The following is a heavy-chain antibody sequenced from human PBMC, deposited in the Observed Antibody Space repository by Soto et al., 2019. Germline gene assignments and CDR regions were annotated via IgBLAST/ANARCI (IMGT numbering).Heavy chain of an antibody. CDR3: ARETNYYDSSGYPTLLDY. CDR1: GGSISSGDYY. J-gene: IGHJ4*02. D-gene: IGHD3-22*01. V-gene: IGHV4-30-4*01. Sequence: SETLSLTCTVSGGSISSGDYYWSWIRQPPGKGLEWIGYIYYSGSTYYNPSLKSRVTISVDTSKNQFSLKLSSVTAADTAVYYCARETNYYDSSGYPTLLDYWGQGTLVTVSS. CDR2: IYYSGST.